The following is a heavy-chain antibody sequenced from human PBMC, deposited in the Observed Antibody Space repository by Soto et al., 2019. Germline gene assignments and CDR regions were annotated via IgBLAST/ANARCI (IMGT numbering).Heavy chain of an antibody. V-gene: IGHV3-7*03. CDR2: IKQDGSEK. Sequence: PGGSLRLSCAVSGFTFSSYWMSWVRQAPGKGLEWVANIKQDGSEKYYVDSVKGRFTISRDNAKNSLYLQMNSLRAEDTAVYYCARDNYYYYYYGMDVWGQGTTVTVSS. D-gene: IGHD1-20*01. J-gene: IGHJ6*02. CDR1: GFTFSSYW. CDR3: ARDNYYYYYYGMDV.